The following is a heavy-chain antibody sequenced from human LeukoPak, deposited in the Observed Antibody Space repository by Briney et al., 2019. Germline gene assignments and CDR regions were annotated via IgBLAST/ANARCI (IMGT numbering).Heavy chain of an antibody. CDR2: ITSGGGTT. D-gene: IGHD6-25*01. J-gene: IGHJ4*02. Sequence: GGSLRLSCAASGFTFSNYAMSWVRQAPGKALEWVSAITSGGGTTYYAGSVEGRFTISRDNSKNTLYLQMNSLRAEDTAVYYCARDPPRAAWVFDYWGQGTLVSVSS. CDR1: GFTFSNYA. V-gene: IGHV3-23*01. CDR3: ARDPPRAAWVFDY.